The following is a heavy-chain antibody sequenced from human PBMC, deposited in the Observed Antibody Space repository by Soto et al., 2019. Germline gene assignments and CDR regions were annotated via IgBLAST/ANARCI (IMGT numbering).Heavy chain of an antibody. Sequence: ASVKVSCKASGYTFTSYYMHWVRQAPGQGLEWMGIINPSGGSTSYAQKFQGRVTMTRDTSTSTVYMELSSLRSEDTAVYYCAIEATVAYYMEVWGKGTTVTVSS. CDR3: AIEATVAYYMEV. J-gene: IGHJ6*03. CDR2: INPSGGST. CDR1: GYTFTSYY. V-gene: IGHV1-46*03. D-gene: IGHD1-26*01.